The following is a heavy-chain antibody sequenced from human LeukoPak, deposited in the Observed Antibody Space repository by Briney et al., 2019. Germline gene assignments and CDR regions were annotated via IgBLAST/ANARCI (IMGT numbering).Heavy chain of an antibody. V-gene: IGHV1-18*01. CDR1: GYTFTSYG. D-gene: IGHD6-19*01. J-gene: IGHJ3*02. CDR3: ARGRAVAGTKSDAFDI. Sequence: GASVKVSCKASGYTFTSYGISWVRQAPGQGLEWMGWISAYNGNTNYAQKLQGRVTMTTDTSTSTAYMELRSLRSDDTAVYYCARGRAVAGTKSDAFDIWGQGTMVTASS. CDR2: ISAYNGNT.